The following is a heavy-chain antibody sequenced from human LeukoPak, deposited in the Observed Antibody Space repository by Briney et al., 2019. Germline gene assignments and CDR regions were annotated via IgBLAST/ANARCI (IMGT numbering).Heavy chain of an antibody. CDR3: VRLWDNSGFFGY. J-gene: IGHJ4*02. CDR1: GFTFSNHW. D-gene: IGHD3-22*01. V-gene: IGHV3-7*01. CDR2: IQKDGSEK. Sequence: GGSLTLSCVASGFTFSNHWMSWVRQAPGKGLEWVANIQKDGSEKHYVASVEGRFTISRDNAENSLFLQMNSLRADDTAVYYCVRLWDNSGFFGYRGQGALVTVSS.